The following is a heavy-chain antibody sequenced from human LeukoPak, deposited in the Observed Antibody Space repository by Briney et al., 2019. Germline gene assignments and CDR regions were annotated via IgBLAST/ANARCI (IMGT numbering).Heavy chain of an antibody. Sequence: GGSLRLSCAASGFTFDDYAMHWVRQAPGKGPEWVSGISWNSGSIGYADSVKGRFTISRDNAKNSLYLQMNSLRAEDTALYYCAKDMKAVAGPLDYWGQGTLVTVSS. CDR1: GFTFDDYA. CDR3: AKDMKAVAGPLDY. V-gene: IGHV3-9*01. CDR2: ISWNSGSI. D-gene: IGHD6-19*01. J-gene: IGHJ4*02.